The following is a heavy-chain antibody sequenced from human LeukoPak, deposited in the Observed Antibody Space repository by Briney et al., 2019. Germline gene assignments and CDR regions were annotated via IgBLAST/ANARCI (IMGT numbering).Heavy chain of an antibody. CDR1: KFTFSDYY. CDR2: ISSSGSTI. J-gene: IGHJ4*02. V-gene: IGHV3-11*01. Sequence: GGSLRLSCAASKFTFSDYYMSWIRQAPGKGLEWVSYISSSGSTIYYADSVKGRFTISRDNAKNSLYLQMNSLRAEDTAVYYCAREAYYDSSGSFDYWGQGTLVTVSS. D-gene: IGHD3-22*01. CDR3: AREAYYDSSGSFDY.